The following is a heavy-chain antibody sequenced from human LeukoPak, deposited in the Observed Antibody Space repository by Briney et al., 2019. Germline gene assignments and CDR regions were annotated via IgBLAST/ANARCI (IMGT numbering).Heavy chain of an antibody. CDR3: ARPKYSSGWYALDS. CDR2: IYYRWST. V-gene: IGHV4-59*08. J-gene: IGHJ4*02. Sequence: PSETLSLTCTVSGGSISSYYWSWIRQPPGKGLEWIGYIYYRWSTNYHPSLKSRVTISVDTSKNQFSLKLSSVNAAATAVYYCARPKYSSGWYALDSWGQGTLVTVSS. CDR1: GGSISSYY. D-gene: IGHD6-19*01.